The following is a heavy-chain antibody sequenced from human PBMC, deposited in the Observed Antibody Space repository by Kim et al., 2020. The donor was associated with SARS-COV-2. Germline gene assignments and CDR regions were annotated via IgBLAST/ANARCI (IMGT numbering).Heavy chain of an antibody. J-gene: IGHJ3*02. Sequence: DSVKGRFTIARDNSKNTRYLQMNSLRAEDTAVYYCATRRGIAAYNDAFDIWGQGTMVTVSS. D-gene: IGHD6-13*01. V-gene: IGHV3-23*01. CDR3: ATRRGIAAYNDAFDI.